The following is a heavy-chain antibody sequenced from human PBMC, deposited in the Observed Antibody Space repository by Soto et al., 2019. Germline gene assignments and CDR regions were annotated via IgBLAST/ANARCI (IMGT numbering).Heavy chain of an antibody. Sequence: GGSLRLSCTASGFTLQNYAMAWVRQAPGKGLEWVSTLIGGHYGTAYSYSVKGRFTVSRDNSKNCLYLQMNSLGVEDAAMYFCAKGKSTGDIDWFDPWGQGSLVTVSS. CDR2: LIGGHYGT. V-gene: IGHV3-23*01. D-gene: IGHD3-10*01. CDR1: GFTLQNYA. J-gene: IGHJ5*02. CDR3: AKGKSTGDIDWFDP.